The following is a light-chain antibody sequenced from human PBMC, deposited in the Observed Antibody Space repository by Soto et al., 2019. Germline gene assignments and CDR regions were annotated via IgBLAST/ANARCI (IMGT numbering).Light chain of an antibody. J-gene: IGKJ2*01. CDR1: QSVSSY. CDR2: DAS. V-gene: IGKV3-11*01. Sequence: EIVLTQSPATLSLSPGERATLSCRASQSVSSYLAWYQQKPGQAPRLLIYDASNRATVIPARFSGSGSGTDFTLTISSLEPEDFAVYYCQQRSNLPPYPFGQGTKLEIK. CDR3: QQRSNLPPYP.